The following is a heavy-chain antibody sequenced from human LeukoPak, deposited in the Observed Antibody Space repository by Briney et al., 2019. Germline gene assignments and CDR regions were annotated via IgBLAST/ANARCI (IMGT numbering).Heavy chain of an antibody. D-gene: IGHD6-13*01. CDR1: GYTFTAYY. J-gene: IGHJ5*02. Sequence: ASVKVSCKASGYTFTAYYMHWVRQAPGQGLEWMGWINPNTGGTNYAQKFQGRVTVTRDTSISTAYMELSPLRSDDTAVYYCARGDGSSWFILWGQGTLVTVSS. CDR3: ARGDGSSWFIL. V-gene: IGHV1-2*02. CDR2: INPNTGGT.